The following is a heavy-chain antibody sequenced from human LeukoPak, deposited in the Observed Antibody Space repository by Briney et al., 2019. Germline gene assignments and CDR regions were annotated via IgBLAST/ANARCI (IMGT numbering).Heavy chain of an antibody. D-gene: IGHD1-7*01. V-gene: IGHV1-69*06. CDR3: ARDTYPLKELYYYYMDV. J-gene: IGHJ6*03. Sequence: ASVKVSCKASGGTFSSYAISWVRQAPGQGLEWMGGIIPIFGTANYAQKFQGRVTITADKSTSTAYMELSSLRSEDTAVYYCARDTYPLKELYYYYMDVRGKGTTVAVSS. CDR1: GGTFSSYA. CDR2: IIPIFGTA.